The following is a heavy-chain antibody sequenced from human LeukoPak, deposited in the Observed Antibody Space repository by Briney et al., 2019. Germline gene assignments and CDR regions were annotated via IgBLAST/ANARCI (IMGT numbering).Heavy chain of an antibody. CDR2: IYYSGST. V-gene: IGHV4-39*01. D-gene: IGHD3-22*01. CDR3: DSGHYDSNYYYYPFDY. J-gene: IGHJ4*02. Sequence: SETLSLTCTVSGCSIRSSSYYWGGIRQPPGKGLEWIGSIYYSGSTYYNPSLKSRVTISVDTSKNQVSLMLSSVTAADTAVYYFDSGHYDSNYYYYPFDYWGQGTLVTVSS. CDR1: GCSIRSSSYY.